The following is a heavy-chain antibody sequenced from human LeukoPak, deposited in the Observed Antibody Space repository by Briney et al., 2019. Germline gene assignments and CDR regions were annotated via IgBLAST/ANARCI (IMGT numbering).Heavy chain of an antibody. D-gene: IGHD5-12*01. CDR3: AKAGVDIVATLPDYFDY. CDR1: GFTFSSYA. V-gene: IGHV3-23*01. J-gene: IGHJ4*02. Sequence: GGSLRLSCAASGFTFSSYAMSWVRQAPGKGLEWVSAISGSGGSTYYADSVKGRFTISRDNSKNTLHLQMNSLRAEDTAVYYCAKAGVDIVATLPDYFDYWGQGTLVTVSS. CDR2: ISGSGGST.